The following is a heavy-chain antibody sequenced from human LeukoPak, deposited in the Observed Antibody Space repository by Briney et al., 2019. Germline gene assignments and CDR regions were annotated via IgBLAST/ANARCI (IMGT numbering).Heavy chain of an antibody. D-gene: IGHD1-1*01. CDR1: GFTFSSYS. CDR2: ISRTGSYI. Sequence: GGSLRLSCAASGFTFSSYSMNWVRQAPGKGLEWVSSISRTGSYIYYADLVKGRFTISRDNAKNSLYLQMNSLRAEDTAVYYCARDQDWNDRGGLDYWGQGTLVTVSS. J-gene: IGHJ4*02. CDR3: ARDQDWNDRGGLDY. V-gene: IGHV3-21*01.